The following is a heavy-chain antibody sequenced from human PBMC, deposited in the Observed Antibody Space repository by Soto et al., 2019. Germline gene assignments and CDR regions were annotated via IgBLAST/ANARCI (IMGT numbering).Heavy chain of an antibody. Sequence: QVQLQESGPGLVKPSQTLSLTCTVSGGSISSGGYYWSWIRQHPGKGLEWIGYIYYSGSTYYNPSRKSRVTISVDTSKNQFSLKLSSVTAADTAVYYCARDRPPDYDILTGYYNDAFDIWGQGTMVTVSS. J-gene: IGHJ3*02. CDR3: ARDRPPDYDILTGYYNDAFDI. V-gene: IGHV4-31*03. CDR1: GGSISSGGYY. D-gene: IGHD3-9*01. CDR2: IYYSGST.